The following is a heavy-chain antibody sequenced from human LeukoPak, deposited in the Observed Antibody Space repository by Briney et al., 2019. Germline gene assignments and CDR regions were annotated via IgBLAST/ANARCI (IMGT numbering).Heavy chain of an antibody. D-gene: IGHD6-25*01. V-gene: IGHV3-30-3*01. J-gene: IGHJ4*02. CDR1: GFTFSSYA. Sequence: GRSLRLSCAASGFTFSSYAMRWVRQAPGKGLEWVAVISYDGSNKYYADSVKGRFTISRDNSKNTLYLQMNSLRAEDTAVYYCARSESGWAHFDYWGQGTLVTVFS. CDR2: ISYDGSNK. CDR3: ARSESGWAHFDY.